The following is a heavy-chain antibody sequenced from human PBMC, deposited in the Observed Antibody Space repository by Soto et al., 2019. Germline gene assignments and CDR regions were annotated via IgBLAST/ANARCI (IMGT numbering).Heavy chain of an antibody. CDR2: ISYDGSNK. D-gene: IGHD3-3*01. J-gene: IGHJ4*02. Sequence: GSLRLSCAASGFTFSSYAMHWVRQAPGKGLEWVAVISYDGSNKYYADSVKGRFTISRDNSENTLYLQMNSLRAEDTAVYYCARDLGPFWDYWGQGALVTVSS. CDR3: ARDLGPFWDY. V-gene: IGHV3-30-3*01. CDR1: GFTFSSYA.